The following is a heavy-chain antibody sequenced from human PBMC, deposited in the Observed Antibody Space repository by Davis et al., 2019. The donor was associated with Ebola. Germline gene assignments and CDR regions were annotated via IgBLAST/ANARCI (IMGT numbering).Heavy chain of an antibody. CDR1: GFTFSDYY. CDR3: ARERPRDGYNPFDY. Sequence: GESLKISCSASGFTFSDYYMSWIRQAPGKGLEWVSYISRSGNTMYYADSVKGRYADSVKGRFTISRDNAKNSLYLQMNSLRAEDTAVYYCARERPRDGYNPFDYWGQGTLVTVSS. J-gene: IGHJ4*02. D-gene: IGHD5-24*01. V-gene: IGHV3-11*04. CDR2: ISRSGNTM.